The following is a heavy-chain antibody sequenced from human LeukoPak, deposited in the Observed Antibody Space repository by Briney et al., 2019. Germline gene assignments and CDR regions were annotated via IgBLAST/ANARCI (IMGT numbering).Heavy chain of an antibody. CDR2: ISYDGSNK. J-gene: IGHJ4*02. Sequence: GGSLRLSCAASGFTFSDYGMHWVRQAPGKGLEWVAVISYDGSNKYYSDSVKGRFTISRDNPKNTLSLQMNSLRAEDTAVYYCARDHSDYYDSSGKEYFDYWGQGTLVTVSS. D-gene: IGHD3-22*01. CDR3: ARDHSDYYDSSGKEYFDY. CDR1: GFTFSDYG. V-gene: IGHV3-30*03.